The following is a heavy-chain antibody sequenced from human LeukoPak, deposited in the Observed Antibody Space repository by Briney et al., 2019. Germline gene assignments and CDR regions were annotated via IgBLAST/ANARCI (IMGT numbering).Heavy chain of an antibody. CDR3: ARFPTGLWIDP. V-gene: IGHV4-61*05. CDR2: IYYSGST. Sequence: PSETLSLTCTVSGGSISSSSYYWGWIRQPPGKGLEWIGYIYYSGSTNYNPSLKSRVTISVDTSKNQFSLKLSSVTAADTAVYYCARFPTGLWIDPWGQGTLVTVCS. J-gene: IGHJ5*02. CDR1: GGSISSSSYY.